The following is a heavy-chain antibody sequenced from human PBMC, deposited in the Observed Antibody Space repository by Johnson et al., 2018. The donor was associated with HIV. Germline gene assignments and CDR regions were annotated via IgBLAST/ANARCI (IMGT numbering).Heavy chain of an antibody. Sequence: VQLVESGGGVVRPGGSLRLSCVASGFTFDDYGMSWVRQAPGKGLEWVSGFNWNGGSTRYAGSVKGRFTISRDNAKESLYLQMNSLGVEDTALYYCARALVGARGDDAFDIWGQGTMVTVSS. CDR1: GFTFDDYG. CDR2: FNWNGGST. V-gene: IGHV3-20*04. CDR3: ARALVGARGDDAFDI. J-gene: IGHJ3*02. D-gene: IGHD1-26*01.